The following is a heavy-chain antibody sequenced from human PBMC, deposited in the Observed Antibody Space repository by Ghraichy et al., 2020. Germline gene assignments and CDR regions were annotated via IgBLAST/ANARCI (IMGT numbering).Heavy chain of an antibody. Sequence: GGSLRLSCAASGFTFSSYGMHWVRQAPGKGLEWVAVISYDGSNKYYADSVKGRFTISRDNSKNTLYLQMNSLRAEDTAVYYCAKDLDPWSDTAMVTWGQGTLLTVSS. V-gene: IGHV3-30*18. CDR3: AKDLDPWSDTAMVT. J-gene: IGHJ4*02. D-gene: IGHD5-18*01. CDR1: GFTFSSYG. CDR2: ISYDGSNK.